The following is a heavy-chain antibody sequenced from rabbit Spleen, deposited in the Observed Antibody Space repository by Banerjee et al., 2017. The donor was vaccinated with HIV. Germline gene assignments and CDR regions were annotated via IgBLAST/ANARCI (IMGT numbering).Heavy chain of an antibody. CDR2: IAGSSSGFT. CDR3: ARDTSSSFSSYGMDL. CDR1: GFSFSSNDY. Sequence: QSLEESGGDLVKPGTSLTLTCTASGFSFSSNDYMCWVRQAPGKGLEWISCIAGSSSGFTYSATWAKGRFTISKTSSTTVTLQVTRLTAADTATYFCARDTSSSFSSYGMDLWGQGTLVTVS. V-gene: IGHV1S40*01. D-gene: IGHD1-1*01. J-gene: IGHJ6*01.